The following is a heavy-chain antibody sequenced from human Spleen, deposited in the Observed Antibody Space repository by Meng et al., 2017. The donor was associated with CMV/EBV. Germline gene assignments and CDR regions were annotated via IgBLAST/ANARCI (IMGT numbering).Heavy chain of an antibody. CDR3: ARYGPRRRPPFDP. CDR1: GGSFSGYS. J-gene: IGHJ5*02. V-gene: IGHV4-34*01. D-gene: IGHD4-17*01. Sequence: QWQRQRGGAGLFSPSRTLPFTCAVYGGSFSGYSWSWIRQPPGKGLELIGEINHSGSTNYNPSLKSRVTISVDTSKNQFSLKLGSVTAADTAVYYCARYGPRRRPPFDPWGQGTLVTVSS. CDR2: INHSGST.